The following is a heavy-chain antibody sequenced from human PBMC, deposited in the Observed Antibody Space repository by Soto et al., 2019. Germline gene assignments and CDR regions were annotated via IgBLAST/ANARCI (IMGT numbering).Heavy chain of an antibody. V-gene: IGHV4-30-4*01. J-gene: IGHJ5*02. CDR3: ARARAVGDYVWGSYRFGWFDP. CDR2: IYYSGST. CDR1: GGSISSGDYY. Sequence: QVQLQESGPGLVKPSQTLSLTCTVSGGSISSGDYYWSWIRQPPGKGLEWIWYIYYSGSTYYNPSLKSRVTISADTSKNPFSLKLSSVTAADTAVYYCARARAVGDYVWGSYRFGWFDPWGQGTLVTVSS. D-gene: IGHD3-16*02.